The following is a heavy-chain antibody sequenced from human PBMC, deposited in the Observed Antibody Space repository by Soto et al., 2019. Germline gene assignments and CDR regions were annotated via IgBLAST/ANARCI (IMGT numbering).Heavy chain of an antibody. Sequence: PGESLQISCRGAGYSFINYWIGWVRQMPGKGLEWMGIIYPGDSDTRYSPSLQGQVTISADKSISTAYLQWSSLKASDTAMYYCARGGYGYYYYYGMDVWGQGTTVPVSS. V-gene: IGHV5-51*01. CDR1: GYSFINYW. CDR2: IYPGDSDT. CDR3: ARGGYGYYYYYGMDV. J-gene: IGHJ6*02. D-gene: IGHD3-22*01.